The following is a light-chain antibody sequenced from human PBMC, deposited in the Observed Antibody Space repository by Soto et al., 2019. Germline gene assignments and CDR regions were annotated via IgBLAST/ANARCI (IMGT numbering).Light chain of an antibody. CDR3: CSYAGSYTWV. CDR2: DVS. J-gene: IGLJ3*02. Sequence: QSALTQPRSVSGSPGQSVTISCTGTSSDVGGYNYVSWYQQNPGKAPKIMIYDVSKRPSGVPDRFSGSKSGNTASLTISGIQADDEADYYCCSYAGSYTWVFGGGTKVTVL. CDR1: SSDVGGYNY. V-gene: IGLV2-11*01.